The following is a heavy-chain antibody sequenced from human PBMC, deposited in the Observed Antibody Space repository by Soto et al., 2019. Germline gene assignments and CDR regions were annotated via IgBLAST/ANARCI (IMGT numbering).Heavy chain of an antibody. V-gene: IGHV3-33*01. J-gene: IGHJ4*02. CDR3: ARYPGRDSPIDY. CDR1: GFTLSDYG. Sequence: QVQLVESGGGVVQPGRSLRLSCTASGFTLSDYGMHWVRQAPGKGLEWVAVIWHDGGAKYYAESVTGRITISRDNSKNTVRLQIDSLGAEATALYHCARYPGRDSPIDYWGQRTLVTVSS. CDR2: IWHDGGAK. D-gene: IGHD3-22*01.